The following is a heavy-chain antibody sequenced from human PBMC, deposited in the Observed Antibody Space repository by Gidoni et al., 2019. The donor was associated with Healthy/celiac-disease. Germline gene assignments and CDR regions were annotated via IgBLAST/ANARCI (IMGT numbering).Heavy chain of an antibody. J-gene: IGHJ4*02. CDR3: AGAYYDILTGYYS. CDR2: ISSSGSTI. CDR1: GFTFSDYY. Sequence: LRLSCAASGFTFSDYYMSWIRQDPGKGLEWVSYISSSGSTIYYADSVKGRFTISRDNAKNSLYLQMSSLRAEDTAVYYCAGAYYDILTGYYSWGQGTLVTVSS. D-gene: IGHD3-9*01. V-gene: IGHV3-11*01.